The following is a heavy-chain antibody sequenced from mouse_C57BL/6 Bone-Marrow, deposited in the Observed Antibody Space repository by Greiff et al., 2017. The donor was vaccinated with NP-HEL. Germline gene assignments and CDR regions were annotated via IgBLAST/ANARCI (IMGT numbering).Heavy chain of an antibody. J-gene: IGHJ2*01. Sequence: EVKLQESGPGLVKPSQSLSLTCSVTGYSITSGYYWNWIRQFPGNKLEWMGYISYDGSNNYNPSLKNRISITRDTSKNQFFLKLNSVTTADTATYYCARGGGYYERGYYFDYWGQGTTLTVSS. CDR2: ISYDGSN. D-gene: IGHD2-3*01. V-gene: IGHV3-6*01. CDR3: ARGGGYYERGYYFDY. CDR1: GYSITSGYY.